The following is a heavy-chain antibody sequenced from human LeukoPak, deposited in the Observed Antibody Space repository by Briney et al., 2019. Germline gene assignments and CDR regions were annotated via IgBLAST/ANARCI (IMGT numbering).Heavy chain of an antibody. D-gene: IGHD1-26*01. CDR1: GGSFSGYY. CDR3: GRSARAWGY. CDR2: INHSGST. J-gene: IGHJ4*02. Sequence: SETLSLTCAVYGGSFSGYYWSWIRQPPGKGLEWIGEINHSGSTNYNPSLKSRVTISVDTSKNQFSLKLSSVTAADTAVFYCGRSARAWGYWGQGTLVTVSS. V-gene: IGHV4-34*01.